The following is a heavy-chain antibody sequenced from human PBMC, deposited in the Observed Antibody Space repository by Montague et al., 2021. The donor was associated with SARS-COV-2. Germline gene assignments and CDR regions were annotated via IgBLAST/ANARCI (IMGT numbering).Heavy chain of an antibody. J-gene: IGHJ5*02. Sequence: SETLSLTCTVSGGSLSSYYWSWIRQPPGKGLEWIGYIYYSGSTNYNPSLKSRATISVDLSKNQFSLELSSVTAADTAVYYCARVAPRHDSITVFGVVIPDGLDAWGQGTLVTVSS. CDR1: GGSLSSYY. V-gene: IGHV4-59*01. CDR3: ARVAPRHDSITVFGVVIPDGLDA. D-gene: IGHD3-3*01. CDR2: IYYSGST.